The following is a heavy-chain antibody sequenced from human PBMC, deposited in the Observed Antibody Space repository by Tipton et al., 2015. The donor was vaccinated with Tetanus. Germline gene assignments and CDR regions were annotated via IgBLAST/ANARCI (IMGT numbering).Heavy chain of an antibody. D-gene: IGHD3-22*01. J-gene: IGHJ4*02. Sequence: QLVQSGAEVKKPGASVKVSCKASGYILTNYGFSWVRQAPGQGLEWMGRISANNGNTRHAQKVQGRVTMTTDTSTSTAFMEVWGLRSDDTAVYCCGRLQNRTYYYDGSGCLDSWGQGALVTVSS. V-gene: IGHV1-18*04. CDR1: GYILTNYG. CDR3: GRLQNRTYYYDGSGCLDS. CDR2: ISANNGNT.